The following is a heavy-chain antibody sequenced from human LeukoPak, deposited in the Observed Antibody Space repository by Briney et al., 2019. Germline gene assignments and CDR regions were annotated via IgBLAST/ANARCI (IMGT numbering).Heavy chain of an antibody. CDR2: ISSSSSSYI. Sequence: GGSLRLSCAASGFTFSSYSMNWVRQAPGKGLEWVSSISSSSSSYIYYADSVKGRFTISRDNAKNSLYLQMNSLRAEDTAVYYCARDGSGHYYYYYMDVWGKGTTVTISS. J-gene: IGHJ6*03. CDR3: ARDGSGHYYYYYMDV. V-gene: IGHV3-21*01. D-gene: IGHD3-10*01. CDR1: GFTFSSYS.